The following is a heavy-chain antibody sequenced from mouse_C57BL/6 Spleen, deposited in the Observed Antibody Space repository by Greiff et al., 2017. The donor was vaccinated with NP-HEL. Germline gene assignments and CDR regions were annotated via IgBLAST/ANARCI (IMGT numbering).Heavy chain of an antibody. J-gene: IGHJ4*01. CDR3: ARQGDSSGYEDAMDY. CDR1: GFTFSDYG. CDR2: ISNLAYSI. Sequence: EVKLMESGGGLVQPGGSLKLSCAASGFTFSDYGMAWVRQAPRKGPEWVAFISNLAYSIYYADTVTGRFTISRENAKNTLYLEMNSLGSEETAMYYCARQGDSSGYEDAMDYWGKGTSVTVSS. V-gene: IGHV5-15*01. D-gene: IGHD3-2*02.